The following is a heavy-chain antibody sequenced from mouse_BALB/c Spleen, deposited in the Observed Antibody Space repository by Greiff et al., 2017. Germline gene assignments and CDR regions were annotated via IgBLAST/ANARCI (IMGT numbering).Heavy chain of an antibody. J-gene: IGHJ2*01. CDR3: ASGGLRPPFDY. CDR1: GFTFSSYG. D-gene: IGHD2-2*01. Sequence: DVQLVESGGGLVQPGGSRKLSCAASGFTFSSYGMHWVRQDPEQGLEWVAYISSGSSTTYYAYTVKGRFTISRDNPNNTLFLQMTSLRSEDTAMYCCASGGLRPPFDYWGQGTTLTVSS. CDR2: ISSGSSTT. V-gene: IGHV5-17*02.